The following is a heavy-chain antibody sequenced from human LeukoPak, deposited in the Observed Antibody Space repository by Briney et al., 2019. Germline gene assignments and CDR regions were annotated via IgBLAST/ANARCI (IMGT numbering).Heavy chain of an antibody. CDR3: ARDQTTVTNPATTGNWFDP. CDR2: IYTSGST. Sequence: SQTLSLTCTVSGGSIRSGSYYWSWIRQPAGKGLEWIGRIYTSGSTNYNPSLKSRVTISVDTSKNQFSLKLSSVTAADTAVYYCARDQTTVTNPATTGNWFDPWGQGTLVTVSS. D-gene: IGHD4-17*01. CDR1: GGSIRSGSYY. V-gene: IGHV4-61*02. J-gene: IGHJ5*02.